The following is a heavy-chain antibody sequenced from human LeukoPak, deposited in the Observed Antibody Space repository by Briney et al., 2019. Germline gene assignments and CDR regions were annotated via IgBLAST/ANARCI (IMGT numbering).Heavy chain of an antibody. CDR1: GLTFSGSW. CDR3: ARGGGLDV. CDR2: INHNGNVN. J-gene: IGHJ6*02. Sequence: GGSLRLSCAVSGLTFSGSWMDWVRQAPGKGLEWVASINHNGNVNYYVDSVKGRFTISRDNAKNSLYLQMSNLRAEDTAVYFCARGGGLDVWGQGATVTVSS. V-gene: IGHV3-7*03. D-gene: IGHD3-16*01.